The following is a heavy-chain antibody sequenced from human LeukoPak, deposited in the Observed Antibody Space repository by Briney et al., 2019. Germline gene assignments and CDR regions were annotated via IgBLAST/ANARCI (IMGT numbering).Heavy chain of an antibody. CDR1: GYTFTSYG. CDR2: ISAYNGNT. Sequence: GASVKVSCKASGYTFTSYGISWVRQAPGQGLEWMGWISAYNGNTNYAQKLQGRVTMTTDTSTSTAYMELRNLRSDDTAVYYCAREYCSSTSCYTVRPYYYYGMDVWGQGTTVTVSS. V-gene: IGHV1-18*01. J-gene: IGHJ6*02. D-gene: IGHD2-2*01. CDR3: AREYCSSTSCYTVRPYYYYGMDV.